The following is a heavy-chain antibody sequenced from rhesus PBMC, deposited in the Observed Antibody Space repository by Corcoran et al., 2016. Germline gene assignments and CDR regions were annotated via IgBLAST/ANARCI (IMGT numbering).Heavy chain of an antibody. CDR1: GCSICTTNC. D-gene: IGHD3-28*01. CDR2: ISGRSGST. Sequence: QVQLQDSGPGLVKPSETLSLPCAVSGCSICTTNCCSWFRQPPWKGLEWIGYISGRSGSTHYKPARKSRVTISKDKSKNQFSRKLSAVTAADTAVYYCAREKDGSGYYDYWGQGVLVTVSS. CDR3: AREKDGSGYYDY. V-gene: IGHV4S19*01. J-gene: IGHJ4*01.